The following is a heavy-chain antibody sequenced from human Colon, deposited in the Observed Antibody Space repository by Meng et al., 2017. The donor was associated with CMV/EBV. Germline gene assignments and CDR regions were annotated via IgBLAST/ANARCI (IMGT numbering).Heavy chain of an antibody. V-gene: IGHV3-7*01. Sequence: GESLKISCAASGFTFSSYAMSWVRQAPGKGLEWVANIRHDAGNEQYYLESVRGRFTISRDNARNSVYLQMNSLRADDTAVYFCARDQLARGVKPAGGLDVWGQGTTVTVSS. CDR2: IRHDAGNEQ. D-gene: IGHD3-10*01. CDR1: GFTFSSYA. J-gene: IGHJ6*02. CDR3: ARDQLARGVKPAGGLDV.